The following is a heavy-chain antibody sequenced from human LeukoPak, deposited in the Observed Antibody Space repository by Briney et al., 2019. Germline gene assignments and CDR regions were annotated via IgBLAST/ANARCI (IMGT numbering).Heavy chain of an antibody. CDR3: ARDNTYYDSSGYQDYFDY. CDR1: GFTFSSYA. J-gene: IGHJ4*02. V-gene: IGHV3-23*01. CDR2: ISGSGGST. Sequence: PGGSLRLSCAASGFTFSSYAMSWVRQALGKGLEWVSAISGSGGSTYYADSVKGRFTISRDNSKNTLYLQMNSLRAEDTAVYYCARDNTYYDSSGYQDYFDYWGQGTLVTVSS. D-gene: IGHD3-22*01.